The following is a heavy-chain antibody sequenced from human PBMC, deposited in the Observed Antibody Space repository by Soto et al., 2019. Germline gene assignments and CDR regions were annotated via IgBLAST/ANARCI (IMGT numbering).Heavy chain of an antibody. V-gene: IGHV4-31*03. J-gene: IGHJ5*02. CDR3: ARGLLAYCTSGICRSWRFNP. D-gene: IGHD2-8*01. CDR1: GGSISSGGYY. CDR2: IYYSGST. Sequence: PSETLSLTCTVSGGSISSGGYYWSWIRQHPGKGLEWIGYIYYSGSTYYNPSLKSRVTISVDTSKNQFSLKLSSVTAADTAVYYCARGLLAYCTSGICRSWRFNPWGQGTLVTVSS.